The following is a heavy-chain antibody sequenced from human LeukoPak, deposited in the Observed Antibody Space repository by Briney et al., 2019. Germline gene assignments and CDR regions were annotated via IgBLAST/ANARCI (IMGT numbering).Heavy chain of an antibody. D-gene: IGHD3-16*01. CDR3: ARLSRGDWAVAYFDY. CDR2: VFPADSDT. J-gene: IGHJ4*02. CDR1: GYWFPNYW. V-gene: IGHV5-51*01. Sequence: GESLKISCNGPGYWFPNYWIAWVRQMPGKDLEWIGIVFPADSDTRYSPSFQGQVTISADKSIRPAYLQWRSLKASDTAMYYCARLSRGDWAVAYFDYWGQRSLVSVSS.